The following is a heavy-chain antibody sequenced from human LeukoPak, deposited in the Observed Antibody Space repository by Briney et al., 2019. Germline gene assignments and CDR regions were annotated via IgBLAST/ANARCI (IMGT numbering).Heavy chain of an antibody. Sequence: GGSLRLFCAASGVTFSDYYMIWILHAPGKKLEWVSYICDSGRTIYYADSVKGRFTISRDNAKNSVYLQMNNLRAEDTAVYYCARDRLGDYDHSGYYDKWGQGTLVTVSS. CDR2: ICDSGRTI. CDR1: GVTFSDYY. V-gene: IGHV3-11*01. CDR3: ARDRLGDYDHSGYYDK. D-gene: IGHD3-22*01. J-gene: IGHJ4*02.